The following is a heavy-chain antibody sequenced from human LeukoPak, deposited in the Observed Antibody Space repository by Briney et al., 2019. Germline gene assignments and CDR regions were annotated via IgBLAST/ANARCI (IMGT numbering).Heavy chain of an antibody. J-gene: IGHJ4*02. V-gene: IGHV3-15*01. CDR3: TTARYSGSYV. Sequence: TGGSLRLSCAASGFTFSNAWMSWVRQAPGKGLEWVGRIKSKTDGGTTDYAAPVKGRFTISRDDSKNTLDLQMNSLKTEDKAVYYCTTARYSGSYVWGQGTLVTVSS. CDR2: IKSKTDGGTT. D-gene: IGHD1-26*01. CDR1: GFTFSNAW.